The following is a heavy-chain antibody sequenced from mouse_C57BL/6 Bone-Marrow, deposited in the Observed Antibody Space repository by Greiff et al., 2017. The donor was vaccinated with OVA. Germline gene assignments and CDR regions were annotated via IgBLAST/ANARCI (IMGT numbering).Heavy chain of an antibody. CDR1: GYTFTSYW. V-gene: IGHV1-7*01. Sequence: QVHVKQSGAELAKPGASVKLSCKASGYTFTSYWMHWVKQRPGQGLEWIGYINPSSGYTKYNQKFKDKATLTADKSSSTAYMQLSSLTYEDSAVYYCAVYDYDAGSYYAMDYWGQGTSVTVSS. D-gene: IGHD2-4*01. CDR3: AVYDYDAGSYYAMDY. J-gene: IGHJ4*01. CDR2: INPSSGYT.